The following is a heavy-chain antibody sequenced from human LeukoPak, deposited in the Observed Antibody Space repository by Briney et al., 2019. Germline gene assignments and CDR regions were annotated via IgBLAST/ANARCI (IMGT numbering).Heavy chain of an antibody. V-gene: IGHV4-61*08. J-gene: IGHJ4*02. Sequence: PSETLSLTCIVSGGSISSSDYYWGWIRQPPGKGLEWTGYIYYSGSTNYNPSLKSRVTISVDTSKNQFSLKLSSVTAADTAVYYCARGWGSLGPAFDYWGQGTLVTVSS. CDR1: GGSISSSDYY. CDR3: ARGWGSLGPAFDY. D-gene: IGHD3-16*01. CDR2: IYYSGST.